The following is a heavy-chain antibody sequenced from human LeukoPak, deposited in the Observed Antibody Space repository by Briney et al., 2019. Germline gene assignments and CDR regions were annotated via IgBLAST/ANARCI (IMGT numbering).Heavy chain of an antibody. CDR3: ARGARFRFYGSGTYYSSLSFDP. CDR1: GYTFTSNY. J-gene: IGHJ5*02. Sequence: ASVKVSCKAFGYTFTSNYMHWVRQAPGQGPEWMGVISPSGGSTTYAQKFQGRVTLTRDMSTSTDYLELSSLRSEDTAVYYCARGARFRFYGSGTYYSSLSFDPWGQGTLVIVSS. V-gene: IGHV1-46*01. D-gene: IGHD3-10*01. CDR2: ISPSGGST.